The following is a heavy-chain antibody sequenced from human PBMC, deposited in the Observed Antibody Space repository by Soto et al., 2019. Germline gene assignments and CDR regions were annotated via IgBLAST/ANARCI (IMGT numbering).Heavy chain of an antibody. CDR1: GFTFSAYS. J-gene: IGHJ6*02. Sequence: EVQVVESGGGLVQPGGSLRLSCAASGFTFSAYSLDWVRRAPGRGLEWVAYISSSGTIHYANSVKGRFTISRDNANNSLYLQMDSLRDDDTAVYYCARDGSQTDNYYYAMDVWGQGTTVTVSS. CDR2: ISSSGTI. D-gene: IGHD1-26*01. V-gene: IGHV3-48*02. CDR3: ARDGSQTDNYYYAMDV.